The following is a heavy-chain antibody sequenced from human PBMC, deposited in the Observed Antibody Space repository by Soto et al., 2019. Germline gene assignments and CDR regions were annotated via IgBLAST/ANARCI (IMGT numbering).Heavy chain of an antibody. V-gene: IGHV1-18*04. Sequence: QAQLVQSGAEVKKPGASVKVSCKASGYTFTTDGIRWVRQAPGQGLEWMGWISAYNGDTKYAQKVQYRVTMTTDTSTSTAYMELRRLRSDDTAVYYCARGDHYYDNWGQGTLVTVSS. CDR3: ARGDHYYDN. CDR2: ISAYNGDT. J-gene: IGHJ4*02. CDR1: GYTFTTDG.